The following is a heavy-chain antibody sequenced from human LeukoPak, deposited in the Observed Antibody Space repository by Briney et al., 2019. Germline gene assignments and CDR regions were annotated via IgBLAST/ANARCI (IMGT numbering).Heavy chain of an antibody. CDR2: IYTSGST. CDR1: GGSISSYY. CDR3: ARDPGIGYCSGGSCYSSLNNWFDP. D-gene: IGHD2-15*01. Sequence: SETLSLTCTVSGGSISSYYWSWIRQPAGKGLEWIGRIYTSGSTNYNPSLKSRVTMSVDTSKNQFSLKLSSVTAADTAVYYCARDPGIGYCSGGSCYSSLNNWFDPWGQGTLVTVS. V-gene: IGHV4-4*07. J-gene: IGHJ5*02.